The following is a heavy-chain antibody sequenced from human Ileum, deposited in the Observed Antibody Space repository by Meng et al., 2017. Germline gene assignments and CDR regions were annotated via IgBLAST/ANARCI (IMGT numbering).Heavy chain of an antibody. CDR1: GASISNYY. CDR3: AKGLGSDYDYNWFDS. J-gene: IGHJ5*01. CDR2: VHSIGNT. V-gene: IGHV4-4*07. D-gene: IGHD5-12*01. Sequence: QVQLQWPGQLLVRLSENLSLTCTVSGASISNYYWNWIRQPAGKGLEWIGRVHSIGNTRYNPSLESRITMSIDTSENQFSLLLSSVTAADTAVYYCAKGLGSDYDYNWFDSWGQGTLVTVSS.